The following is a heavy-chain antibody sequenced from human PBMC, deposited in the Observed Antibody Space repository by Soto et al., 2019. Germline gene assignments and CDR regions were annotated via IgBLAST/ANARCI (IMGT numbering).Heavy chain of an antibody. V-gene: IGHV4-30-4*01. CDR1: GGSISSGDYY. CDR2: IYYSGST. CDR3: ARENPVDGMDV. J-gene: IGHJ6*02. Sequence: SETLSLTCTVSGGSISSGDYYWSWIRQPPRKGLEWIGYIYYSGSTYYNPSLKSRVTISVDTSKNQFSLKLSSVTAADTAVYYCARENPVDGMDVWGQGTTVTVSS.